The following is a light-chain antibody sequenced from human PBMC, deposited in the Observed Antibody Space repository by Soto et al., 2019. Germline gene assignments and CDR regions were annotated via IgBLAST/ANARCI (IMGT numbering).Light chain of an antibody. J-gene: IGKJ2*01. Sequence: DNQMTQSPSTLSASVGDRVTITCRASQSIYRWLAWYQQKPGKAPKLLIYKASSLETGVPSRFSGSGSETEFTLTIISLQPNDFATYYCQQYNTFPYTFGQGTKLEIK. CDR1: QSIYRW. CDR2: KAS. CDR3: QQYNTFPYT. V-gene: IGKV1-5*03.